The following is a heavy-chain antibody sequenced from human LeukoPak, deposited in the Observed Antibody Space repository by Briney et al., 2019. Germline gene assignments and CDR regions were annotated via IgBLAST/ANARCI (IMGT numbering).Heavy chain of an antibody. CDR3: AITRGYSGYEKKGSFDY. J-gene: IGHJ4*02. D-gene: IGHD5-12*01. CDR2: IGPSDSYT. V-gene: IGHV5-10-1*01. CDR1: GYSFTSYW. Sequence: GESLKISCKGSGYSFTSYWISWVRQMPGKGLEWMGRIGPSDSYTNYSPSFQGHVTISADKSISTAYLQWSSLKASDTAMYYCAITRGYSGYEKKGSFDYWGQGTLVTVSS.